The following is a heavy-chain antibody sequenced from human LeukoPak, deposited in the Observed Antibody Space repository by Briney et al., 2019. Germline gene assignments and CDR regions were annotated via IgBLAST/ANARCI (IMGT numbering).Heavy chain of an antibody. CDR3: ASSRGLTGRMYAFDI. D-gene: IGHD1-14*01. V-gene: IGHV3-33*01. CDR2: IWYDGSNK. J-gene: IGHJ3*02. Sequence: PGRSLRLSCAASGFTFSSYGMHWVRQAPGKGLEWVAVIWYDGSNKYYADSVKGRFTISRDNSKNTLYLQMNSLRAEDTAVYYCASSRGLTGRMYAFDIWGQGTMVTVSS. CDR1: GFTFSSYG.